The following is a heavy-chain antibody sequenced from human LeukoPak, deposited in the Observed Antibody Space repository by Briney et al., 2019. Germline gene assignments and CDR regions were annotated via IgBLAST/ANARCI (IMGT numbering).Heavy chain of an antibody. Sequence: GGSLRPSLAASGFTLSSYAMSWVRQAPGKGLEWVSAISDSGNTYHTDSVKGRFTISRDSSKTTLFLQMNRLRPEDAGVYYCAKAPVTTCRGAYCYPFDYWGQGTLVTVSS. D-gene: IGHD2-21*01. CDR1: GFTLSSYA. CDR2: ISDSGNT. CDR3: AKAPVTTCRGAYCYPFDY. V-gene: IGHV3-23*01. J-gene: IGHJ4*02.